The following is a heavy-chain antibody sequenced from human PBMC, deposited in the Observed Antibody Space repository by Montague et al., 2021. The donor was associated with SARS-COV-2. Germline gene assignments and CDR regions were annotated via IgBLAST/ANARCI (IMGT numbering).Heavy chain of an antibody. CDR1: GGSFSGYY. V-gene: IGHV4-34*01. Sequence: SETLSLTCAVYGGSFSGYYWSWIRQPPGKGLEWIGEVNHSGSTNYNPSLKSRVTISVDTSKNQFSLKLSSVTAADTAVYYCARSGYSSSWYGFRSWFDPWGQGTLGTGSS. D-gene: IGHD6-13*01. CDR3: ARSGYSSSWYGFRSWFDP. J-gene: IGHJ5*02. CDR2: VNHSGST.